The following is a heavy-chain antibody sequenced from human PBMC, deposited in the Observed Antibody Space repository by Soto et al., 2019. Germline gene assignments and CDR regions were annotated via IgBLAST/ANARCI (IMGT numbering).Heavy chain of an antibody. V-gene: IGHV4-39*01. Sequence: SETLSLTCTVSGGSISSSSYYWGWIRQPPGKGLEWIGSIYYSGSTYYNPSLKSRVTICVDTSKNQFSLKLSSVTAADTAVYYCARLWAYFGYYDFWSGYHGGYYGMDVWGQGTTVTVSS. CDR1: GGSISSSSYY. D-gene: IGHD3-3*01. CDR2: IYYSGST. J-gene: IGHJ6*02. CDR3: ARLWAYFGYYDFWSGYHGGYYGMDV.